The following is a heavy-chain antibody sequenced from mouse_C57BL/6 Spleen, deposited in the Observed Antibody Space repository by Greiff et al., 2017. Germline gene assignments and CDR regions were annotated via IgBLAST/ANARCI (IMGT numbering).Heavy chain of an antibody. J-gene: IGHJ4*01. CDR2: IHPSDSDT. V-gene: IGHV1-74*01. CDR3: STEAMDY. CDR1: GYTFTSYW. D-gene: IGHD2-1*01. Sequence: QVQLQQPGAELVKPGASVKVSCKASGYTFTSYWMHWVKQRPGPGLEWIGRIHPSDSDTNYNHKFKGKATLTVANSSSTADMQLSSLTSKDSAVYYCSTEAMDYWGQGTSVTVSS.